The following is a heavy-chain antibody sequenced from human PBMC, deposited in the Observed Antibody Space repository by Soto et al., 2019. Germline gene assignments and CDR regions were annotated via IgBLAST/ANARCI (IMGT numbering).Heavy chain of an antibody. D-gene: IGHD1-26*01. CDR2: INAGNGNT. Sequence: ASLKVSCKASGYTFTSYAMHWVRQAPGQRLEWMGWINAGNGNTKYSQKFQGRVTITRDTSASTAYMGLSSLRSEDTAVYYCARVGGYPLLYYFDYWGQGTLVTVSS. CDR3: ARVGGYPLLYYFDY. V-gene: IGHV1-3*01. J-gene: IGHJ4*02. CDR1: GYTFTSYA.